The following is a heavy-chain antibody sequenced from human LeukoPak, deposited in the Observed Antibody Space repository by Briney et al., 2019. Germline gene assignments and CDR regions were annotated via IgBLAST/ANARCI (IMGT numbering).Heavy chain of an antibody. CDR1: GYTLTELS. V-gene: IGHV1-24*01. J-gene: IGHJ1*01. CDR2: FDPEDGET. D-gene: IGHD1-26*01. CDR3: PTGPVGATPEYFQH. Sequence: GASVKVSCKVSGYTLTELSMHWVRQAPGKGLAWMGGFDPEDGETIYTQKFQGRVTMTEHTSTDTAYMELSSLRSEDTAVHYCPTGPVGATPEYFQHWGQGTLVTVSS.